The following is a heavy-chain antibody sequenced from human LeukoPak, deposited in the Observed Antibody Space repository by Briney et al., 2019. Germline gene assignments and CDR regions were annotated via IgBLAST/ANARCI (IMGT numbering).Heavy chain of an antibody. CDR1: GFTFSSYA. D-gene: IGHD6-13*01. CDR3: ARVAGYLRSSWYIFDY. V-gene: IGHV3-30*04. Sequence: GGSLRLSCAASGFTFSSYAMHWVRQAPGKGLEWVAVISYDGSNKYYADSVKGRFTISRDNSKNTLYLQMNSLRAEDTAVYYCARVAGYLRSSWYIFDYWGQGTLVTVSS. CDR2: ISYDGSNK. J-gene: IGHJ4*02.